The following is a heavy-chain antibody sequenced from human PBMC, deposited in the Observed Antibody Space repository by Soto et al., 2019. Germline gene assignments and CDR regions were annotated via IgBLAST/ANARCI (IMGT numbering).Heavy chain of an antibody. J-gene: IGHJ5*01. V-gene: IGHV3-21*01. CDR3: ARDILSGGAYPDS. CDR2: ISSGSSYI. CDR1: GFTFSTYT. D-gene: IGHD3-10*01. Sequence: WGSLRLSCAASGFTFSTYTISCCRQSPGKGLGWISSISSGSSYIYYAGSVKGRFTISRDNAKNSLFLQMNSLRADDTAVYYCARDILSGGAYPDSWGQGTKVTVSS.